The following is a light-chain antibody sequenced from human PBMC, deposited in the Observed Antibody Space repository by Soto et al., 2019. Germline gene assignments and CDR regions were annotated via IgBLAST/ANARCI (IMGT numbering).Light chain of an antibody. Sequence: VFTLSPGTLSLSLVERATLSCKTSKRRGSNCLASYQHKPGQAATRLIYASSNRATGIPDRFSGSASGTDFTLTINRLEPEDFAVYYCQLYGISPHFGQGTRLEIK. CDR1: KRRGSNC. V-gene: IGKV3-20*01. J-gene: IGKJ5*01. CDR3: QLYGISPH. CDR2: ASS.